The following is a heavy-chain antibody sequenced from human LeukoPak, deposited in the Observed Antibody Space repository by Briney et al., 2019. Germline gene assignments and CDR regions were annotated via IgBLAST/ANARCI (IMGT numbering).Heavy chain of an antibody. CDR1: GYSISSGYY. J-gene: IGHJ5*02. Sequence: SETLSLTCTVSGYSISSGYYWGCVRQPPGKGLEWIGIIYHTGSTYYNPSLKSRVTISVDTSKNQFSLKLTSVTAADTAVYYCASRTTWGQGTLVTVSS. CDR2: IYHTGST. V-gene: IGHV4-38-2*02. D-gene: IGHD1-1*01. CDR3: ASRTT.